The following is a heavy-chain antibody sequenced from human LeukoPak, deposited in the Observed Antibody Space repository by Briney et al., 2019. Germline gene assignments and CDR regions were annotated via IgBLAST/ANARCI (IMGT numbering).Heavy chain of an antibody. D-gene: IGHD6-19*01. V-gene: IGHV4-4*07. CDR1: GGSISSYY. J-gene: IGHJ4*02. CDR2: IYTSGST. CDR3: ARGRGRQWLLPSYYFDY. Sequence: PSETLSLTCTVSGGSISSYYWSWIRQPPGKGLEWIGRIYTSGSTNYNPSLKSRVTMSVDTSKNQFSLKLSSVTAADTAVYYCARGRGRQWLLPSYYFDYWGQGTLVTVSS.